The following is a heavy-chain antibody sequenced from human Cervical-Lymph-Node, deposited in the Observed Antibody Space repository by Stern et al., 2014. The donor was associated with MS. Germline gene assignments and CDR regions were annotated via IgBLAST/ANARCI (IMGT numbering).Heavy chain of an antibody. J-gene: IGHJ4*02. Sequence: VQLVQSGGGVVQPGRSLRLSCAASGFSFSRYAMHWVRQAPGKGLEWVALIWYDGSNPDYADSLTGRFTISRDNFKNTLYRQMNSLRAEDTAVYYCASAYSSSHYYFDYWGQGTLVTVSS. CDR1: GFSFSRYA. V-gene: IGHV3-33*01. CDR2: IWYDGSNP. CDR3: ASAYSSSHYYFDY. D-gene: IGHD6-13*01.